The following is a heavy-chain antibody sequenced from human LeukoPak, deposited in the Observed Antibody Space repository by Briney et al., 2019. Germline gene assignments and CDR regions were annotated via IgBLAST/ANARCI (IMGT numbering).Heavy chain of an antibody. CDR3: ARALYGDYASFDY. CDR2: IKQDGSEK. J-gene: IGHJ4*02. V-gene: IGHV3-7*01. Sequence: GGSLRLSCAASGFTFSSYWMSWVRQAPGKGLEGVANIKQDGSEKYYVDSVKGRFTISRDNAKNSLYLQMNSLRAEDTAVYYCARALYGDYASFDYWGQGTLVTVSS. D-gene: IGHD4-17*01. CDR1: GFTFSSYW.